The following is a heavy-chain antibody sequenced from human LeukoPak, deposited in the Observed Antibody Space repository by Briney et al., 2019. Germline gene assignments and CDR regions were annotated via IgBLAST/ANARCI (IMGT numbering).Heavy chain of an antibody. D-gene: IGHD3-10*01. CDR2: IDNDGSTT. J-gene: IGHJ4*02. CDR1: GLTFGNTW. V-gene: IGHV3-74*01. Sequence: PGGSLRLSCAASGLTFGNTWMHWVRQAPGKGLVWVSLIDNDGSTTNYADSVKGRFTTSRDNAKNTVYLQMNSLRAEDTAVYYCAIGGTYGSGSWGQGTLVTVSS. CDR3: AIGGTYGSGS.